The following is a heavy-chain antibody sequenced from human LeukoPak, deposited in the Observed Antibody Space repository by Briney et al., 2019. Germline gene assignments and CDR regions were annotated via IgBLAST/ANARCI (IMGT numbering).Heavy chain of an antibody. Sequence: SETLSLTCTVSGVSISSHYWSWIRQPPGKGLEWIGYIYYIGSTNYNPSLQRRATISVQTSKNKISLKLSSVAAADPAVYDCARLGGVVVAPAATEYLDPWGEGTLVTVSS. V-gene: IGHV4-59*11. CDR3: ARLGGVVVAPAATEYLDP. CDR2: IYYIGST. D-gene: IGHD2-2*01. J-gene: IGHJ5*02. CDR1: GVSISSHY.